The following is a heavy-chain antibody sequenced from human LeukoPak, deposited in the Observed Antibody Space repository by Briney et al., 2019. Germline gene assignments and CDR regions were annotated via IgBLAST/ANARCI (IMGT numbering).Heavy chain of an antibody. Sequence: ASVKVSCKASGYTFTSYYMDWVRQAPGQGLEWMGIINPSGGSTSYAQKFQGRVTMTRDTSTSTVYMELNSLRAEDTAVYYCAKDLFEGVTPDAFDIWGQGTMVTVSS. CDR3: AKDLFEGVTPDAFDI. D-gene: IGHD2-21*02. J-gene: IGHJ3*02. CDR2: INPSGGST. CDR1: GYTFTSYY. V-gene: IGHV1-46*01.